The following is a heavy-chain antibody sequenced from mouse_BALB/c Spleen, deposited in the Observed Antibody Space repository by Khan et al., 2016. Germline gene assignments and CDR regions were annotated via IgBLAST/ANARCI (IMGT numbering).Heavy chain of an antibody. CDR2: IIYSGST. Sequence: EVQLQESGPGLMKPSQSLSLTCTVTGYSITSDYAWNWIRQFPGNKLEWMGYIIYSGSTTYTPSLKSRISITRDTSKNQFFLQLNSVTIEDTATYYCARDAPNDAMDYWGQGTSVTVS. CDR3: ARDAPNDAMDY. J-gene: IGHJ4*01. V-gene: IGHV3-2*02. CDR1: GYSITSDYA.